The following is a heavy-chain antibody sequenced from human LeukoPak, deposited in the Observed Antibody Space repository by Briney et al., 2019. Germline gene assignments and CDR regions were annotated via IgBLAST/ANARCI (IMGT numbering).Heavy chain of an antibody. Sequence: SETLSLTCTVSGGSISSGGYYWSWIRQPPGKGLEWIGYIYYSGSTYYNPSLKSRVTISVDTSKNQFSLKLSSVTAADTAVYYCARDQRLGYCSSTSCRRNDAFDIWGQGTTVTVSS. V-gene: IGHV4-30-4*08. CDR2: IYYSGST. CDR1: GGSISSGGYY. J-gene: IGHJ3*02. D-gene: IGHD2-2*01. CDR3: ARDQRLGYCSSTSCRRNDAFDI.